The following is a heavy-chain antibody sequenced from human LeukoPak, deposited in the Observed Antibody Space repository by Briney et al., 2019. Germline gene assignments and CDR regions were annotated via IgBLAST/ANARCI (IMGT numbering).Heavy chain of an antibody. V-gene: IGHV4-34*01. CDR3: AGGVVVTAMEYWYFDL. CDR1: GGSLSRYY. D-gene: IGHD2-21*02. CDR2: VNHRGGL. Sequence: PSETLSLTCAVYGGSLSRYYWAWMRQSPGKGLEWIGEVNHRGGLNYNPSLKSRVTISVDTSKNQLSLKLKSVTAAVTATYFCAGGVVVTAMEYWYFDLWGRGTLVTVSS. J-gene: IGHJ2*01.